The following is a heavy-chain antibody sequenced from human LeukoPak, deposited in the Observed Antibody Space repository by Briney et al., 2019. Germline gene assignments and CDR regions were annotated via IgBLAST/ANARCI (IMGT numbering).Heavy chain of an antibody. V-gene: IGHV1-2*02. CDR2: INPNSGGT. CDR1: GYTFTVYY. Sequence: ASVRVSCKASGYTFTVYYMHWVRHAPGQGLEWMGWINPNSGGTNYAQKFQGRVTMTRDTSSSTAYMELSRLRSDDTAVYYCAREVVTMVRGVSGPVDYWGQGTLVTVSS. J-gene: IGHJ4*02. D-gene: IGHD3-10*01. CDR3: AREVVTMVRGVSGPVDY.